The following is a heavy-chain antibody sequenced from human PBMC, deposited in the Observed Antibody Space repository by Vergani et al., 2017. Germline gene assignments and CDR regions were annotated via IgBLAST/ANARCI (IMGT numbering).Heavy chain of an antibody. CDR3: ARRWGGSGSYFNWFDP. CDR2: IYYSGST. V-gene: IGHV4-39*01. D-gene: IGHD3-10*01. Sequence: QLQLQESGPGLVKPSETLSLTCTVSGGSISSSSYYWGWIRQPPGKGLEWIGSIYYSGSTYYNPSLKSRVTISVDTSKNQFSLKLSSVTAADTAVYYCARRWGGSGSYFNWFDPWGQGTLVTVSS. CDR1: GGSISSSSYY. J-gene: IGHJ5*02.